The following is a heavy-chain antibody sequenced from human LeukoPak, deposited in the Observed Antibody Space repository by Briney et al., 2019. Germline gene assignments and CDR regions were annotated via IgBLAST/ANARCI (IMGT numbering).Heavy chain of an antibody. Sequence: PGGSLRLSCAASGFTFSSYSMNWVRQAPGKGLEWVSSISSSSSYIYYADSVKGRFTISRDNSKNTLYLQMNSLRAEDTAVYYCAKDRSTLNTHRQYSYKPENDGGTVLLWFGEYDYWGQGTLVTVSS. CDR1: GFTFSSYS. CDR2: ISSSSSYI. V-gene: IGHV3-21*04. CDR3: AKDRSTLNTHRQYSYKPENDGGTVLLWFGEYDY. J-gene: IGHJ4*02. D-gene: IGHD3-10*01.